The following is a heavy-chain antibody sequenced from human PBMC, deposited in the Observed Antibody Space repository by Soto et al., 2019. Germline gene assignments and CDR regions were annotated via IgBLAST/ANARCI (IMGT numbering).Heavy chain of an antibody. CDR1: GYTITSYY. Sequence: AAVKVSCKASGYTITSYYMHWVRQAPGQGLEWMGIINPSGGSTSFAQKFQGRVTMTRDTSTSTAYMELSSLRSEDTAVYYCARDFFEVVVAATRGSFVIWGQGTMV. D-gene: IGHD2-15*01. J-gene: IGHJ3*02. CDR2: INPSGGST. V-gene: IGHV1-46*01. CDR3: ARDFFEVVVAATRGSFVI.